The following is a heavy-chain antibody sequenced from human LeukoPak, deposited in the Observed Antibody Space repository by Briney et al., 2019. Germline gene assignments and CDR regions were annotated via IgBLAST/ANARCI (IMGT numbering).Heavy chain of an antibody. J-gene: IGHJ4*02. D-gene: IGHD3-10*01. Sequence: ASVKVSCKASGYTFTGSGWYLYWLRQAPGQGLECVGWIHPNNGATLYAQKFQGRVAVTTDTSISTAYMELSRLRPDDTAMYYCARDGPAQMVDFDYWGQGTLVTVSS. CDR2: IHPNNGAT. CDR3: ARDGPAQMVDFDY. CDR1: GYTFTGSGWY. V-gene: IGHV1-2*02.